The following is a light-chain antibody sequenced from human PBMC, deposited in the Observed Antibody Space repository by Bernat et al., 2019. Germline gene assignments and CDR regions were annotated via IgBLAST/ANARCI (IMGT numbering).Light chain of an antibody. V-gene: IGKV3-11*01. CDR1: QSISTY. Sequence: EIVLTQSPDTLSLSPGERATLSCRASQSISTYLAWYQRRPGLPPRLLIYDASRRATGIPTRFTGSGSGTYFTLTIDSLEAEDFAVYYCQQRTNSPPFLFGGWTRVDIK. CDR2: DAS. J-gene: IGKJ4*01. CDR3: QQRTNSPPFL.